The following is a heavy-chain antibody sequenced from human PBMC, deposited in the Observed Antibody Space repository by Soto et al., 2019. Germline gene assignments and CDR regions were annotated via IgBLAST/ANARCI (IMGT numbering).Heavy chain of an antibody. CDR3: ARGMFLLKHYDSSGYYNWFDP. CDR1: GYTFTSYD. Sequence: GASVKVSCKASGYTFTSYDINWVRQATGQGLEGMGWMNPNSGNTGYAQKFQGRVTMTRNTSISTAYMELSSLRSEDTAVYYCARGMFLLKHYDSSGYYNWFDPWGQGTLVTVSS. V-gene: IGHV1-8*01. CDR2: MNPNSGNT. J-gene: IGHJ5*02. D-gene: IGHD3-22*01.